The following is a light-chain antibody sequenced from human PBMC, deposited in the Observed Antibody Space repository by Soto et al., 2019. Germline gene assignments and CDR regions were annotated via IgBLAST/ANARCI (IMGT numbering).Light chain of an antibody. V-gene: IGLV2-14*01. CDR3: SSYTTSSTLLYV. CDR1: SSDVGGYNS. J-gene: IGLJ1*01. CDR2: EVS. Sequence: QSALTQPASVSGSPGQSITISCTGTSSDVGGYNSVSWYQQHPGKAPKLMIYEVSNRPSGVSNRFSGSKSGNTASLTISGVQAEDEADYYCSSYTTSSTLLYVFGTGTKLTVL.